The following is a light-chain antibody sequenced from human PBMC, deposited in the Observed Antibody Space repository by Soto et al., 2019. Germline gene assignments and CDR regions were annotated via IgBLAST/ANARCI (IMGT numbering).Light chain of an antibody. Sequence: DIQMTQSPSSLSASVGDRVTITCRASQSISSYLNWYQQKPVKAPKLLIYAASSLQSGVPSRFSGSGSGTYFTLTIRSLQPEDFATYYCKQSYSTPVTFGQGTKVEIK. CDR3: KQSYSTPVT. V-gene: IGKV1-39*01. CDR1: QSISSY. CDR2: AAS. J-gene: IGKJ1*01.